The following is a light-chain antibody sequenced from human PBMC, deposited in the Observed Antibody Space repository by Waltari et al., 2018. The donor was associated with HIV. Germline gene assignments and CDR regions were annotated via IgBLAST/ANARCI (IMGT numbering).Light chain of an antibody. J-gene: IGLJ2*01. Sequence: QSALTQPASVSGSPGQSITISCTGTSSDVGGYNYVSWYQQHPGKGTKLRIYEVSNRPSGVSNRCAGSKSGNTASLTISGLQAEDEADYYCSSYTSSSTVVFGGGTKLTGL. V-gene: IGLV2-14*01. CDR2: EVS. CDR3: SSYTSSSTVV. CDR1: SSDVGGYNY.